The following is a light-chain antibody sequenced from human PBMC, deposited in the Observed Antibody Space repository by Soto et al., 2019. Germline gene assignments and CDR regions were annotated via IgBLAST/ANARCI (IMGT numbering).Light chain of an antibody. Sequence: QSALTQPRSVSGSPGQSVTISCTGTNSDVGGYKYVSWYQQYPGKAPKLMIYDVSKRPSGVPDRFSGSKSVNTASLTISGLQAEDDADYFCCSYAGSYSYVFGTGTKVTVL. CDR1: NSDVGGYKY. V-gene: IGLV2-11*01. J-gene: IGLJ1*01. CDR3: CSYAGSYSYV. CDR2: DVS.